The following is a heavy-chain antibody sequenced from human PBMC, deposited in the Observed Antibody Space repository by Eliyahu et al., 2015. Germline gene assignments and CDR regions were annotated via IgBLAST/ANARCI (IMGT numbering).Heavy chain of an antibody. CDR2: IYYSGSA. J-gene: IGHJ4*02. V-gene: IGHV4-31*03. D-gene: IGHD3-22*01. CDR3: ARDTYDSSGYPLDY. Sequence: QVLLQESGPRLVKPSQTLSLTCTVSXGSINSAAYYWRWIRQHPGKGLEWVGYIYYSGSAYYNPSLKSRATISLDKSKNQFSLKLSSVTAADTAVYYCARDTYDSSGYPLDYWGQGTLVTVSS. CDR1: XGSINSAAYY.